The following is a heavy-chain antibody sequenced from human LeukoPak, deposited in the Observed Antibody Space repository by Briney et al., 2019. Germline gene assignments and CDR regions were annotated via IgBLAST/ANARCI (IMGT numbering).Heavy chain of an antibody. D-gene: IGHD2-2*02. CDR1: GFTFSSYA. J-gene: IGHJ4*02. V-gene: IGHV3-23*01. Sequence: PGGSLRLSCAASGFTFSSYAMSWVRQAPGKGLEWVSAISGSGGSTHYADSVKGRFTISRDNSKNTLYLHMNSLRAEDTAVYYCAATKEGYCSSTSCYSDDYFGYWGQGTLVTVSS. CDR2: ISGSGGST. CDR3: AATKEGYCSSTSCYSDDYFGY.